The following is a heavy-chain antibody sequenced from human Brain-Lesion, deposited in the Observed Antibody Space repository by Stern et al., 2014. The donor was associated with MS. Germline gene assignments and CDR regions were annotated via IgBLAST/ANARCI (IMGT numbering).Heavy chain of an antibody. J-gene: IGHJ6*02. Sequence: QVQLVESGPGLVKPSQTLSLSCTVSGGSISSGGYYWSWIRQPAGKGLEWIGRIFNSGSTSYNPSLKSRVTISIDTSKNQFSLRLNSRTAADTAVYYCARGRVVPGFQYYATDVWGQGATVIVSS. CDR2: IFNSGST. CDR1: GGSISSGGYY. D-gene: IGHD2-2*01. V-gene: IGHV4-61*02. CDR3: ARGRVVPGFQYYATDV.